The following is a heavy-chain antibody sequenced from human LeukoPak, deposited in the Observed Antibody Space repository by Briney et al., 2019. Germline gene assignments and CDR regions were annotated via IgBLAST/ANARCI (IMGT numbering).Heavy chain of an antibody. V-gene: IGHV4-30-4*01. CDR3: ARELTYADY. CDR1: GGSFSGYY. Sequence: KPSETLSLTCAVYGGSFSGYYWSWIRQPPGKGLEWIGYIYYSGSTYYNPSLKSRVTMSVDTSKNQFSLKLSSVTAADTAVYYCARELTYADYWGQGTLVTVSS. CDR2: IYYSGST. J-gene: IGHJ4*02. D-gene: IGHD4/OR15-4a*01.